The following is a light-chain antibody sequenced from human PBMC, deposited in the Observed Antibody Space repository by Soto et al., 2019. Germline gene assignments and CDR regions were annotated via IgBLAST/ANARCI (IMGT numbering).Light chain of an antibody. CDR3: LQYAGSPST. J-gene: IGKJ1*01. V-gene: IGKV3-20*01. Sequence: EIVLTQSPGTLSLSPGERATLSCRASQTVTSNYLAWYQRKPGQAPRLLIYGASSRATDIPDRISGSGSGTDFTLTITSLEQEDFAVYFCLQYAGSPSTFGQGTKVEIK. CDR1: QTVTSNY. CDR2: GAS.